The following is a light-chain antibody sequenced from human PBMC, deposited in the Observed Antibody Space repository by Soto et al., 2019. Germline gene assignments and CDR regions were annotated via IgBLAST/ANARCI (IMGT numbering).Light chain of an antibody. V-gene: IGKV1-5*03. J-gene: IGKJ1*01. CDR1: QSISSW. CDR2: KAS. CDR3: QQFETYTRT. Sequence: DIQMTQSPSTLSASVGDRVTISCRASQSISSWLAWYQQKPGKAPKLLIYKASSLESGVPSRFSRSGARTEVTLTISGLQPDDCATYYGQQFETYTRTFGQGTKVEIK.